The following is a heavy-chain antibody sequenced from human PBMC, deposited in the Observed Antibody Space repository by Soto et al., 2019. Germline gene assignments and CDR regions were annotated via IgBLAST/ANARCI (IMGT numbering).Heavy chain of an antibody. D-gene: IGHD2-21*02. CDR3: ARTAGELYGMDV. CDR2: INHSGST. J-gene: IGHJ6*02. CDR1: GGSFNDFY. V-gene: IGHV4-34*01. Sequence: SETLSLTCAVYGGSFNDFYRSWIRQPPGKGLEWIGEINHSGSTNYNPSLKSRVTISVDTSKNQFSLKLSSVTAADTAVYYCARTAGELYGMDVWGQGTTVTVSS.